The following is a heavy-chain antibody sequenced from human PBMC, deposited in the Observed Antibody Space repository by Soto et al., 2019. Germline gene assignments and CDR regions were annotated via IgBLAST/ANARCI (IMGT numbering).Heavy chain of an antibody. Sequence: SETLSLTCTVSGGSISSYYWSWIRQPPGKGLEWIGYIYYSGSTNYNPSLKSRVTISVDTSKNQFSLQLSSVTAADTAVYYCAREYILTGCPRFSYYGMDVWGQGTTVTVSS. CDR1: GGSISSYY. CDR2: IYYSGST. CDR3: AREYILTGCPRFSYYGMDV. D-gene: IGHD3-9*01. V-gene: IGHV4-59*01. J-gene: IGHJ6*02.